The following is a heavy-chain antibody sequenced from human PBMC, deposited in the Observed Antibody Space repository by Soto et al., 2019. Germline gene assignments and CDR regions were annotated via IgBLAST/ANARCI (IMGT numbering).Heavy chain of an antibody. D-gene: IGHD3-16*02. J-gene: IGHJ6*03. CDR3: ARHLFDSVKGYPYYYYMDV. CDR2: MYYSALT. Sequence: QVQLQESGPGLVKPSETLSLTCSVPGGSIRSHNWSWIRQPPGKGLEWIGCMYYSALTEYTPSLKIRVTISAGTSNNQVSLQLSSVTAADTAGYYCARHLFDSVKGYPYYYYMDVWGKGTAVTVSS. V-gene: IGHV4-59*08. CDR1: GGSIRSHN.